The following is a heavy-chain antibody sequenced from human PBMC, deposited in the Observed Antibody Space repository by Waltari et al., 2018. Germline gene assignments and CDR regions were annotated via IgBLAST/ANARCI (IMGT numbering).Heavy chain of an antibody. V-gene: IGHV4-30-2*01. J-gene: IGHJ2*01. CDR3: ARGGGDAVYFDL. CDR2: IYYSGST. Sequence: QLQLQESGPGLVKPSQTLSLTCTVSGGSINSSGYSWSWIRQPPGKGLEWIGYIYYSGSTYYTPSLKSRVTISVDTSKNQFSLKLSSVTAADTAVYYCARGGGDAVYFDLWGRGTLVTVSS. D-gene: IGHD2-21*01. CDR1: GGSINSSGYS.